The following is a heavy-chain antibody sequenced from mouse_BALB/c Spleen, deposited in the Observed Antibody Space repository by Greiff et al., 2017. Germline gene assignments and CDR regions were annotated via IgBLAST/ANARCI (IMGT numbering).Heavy chain of an antibody. CDR3: TRGGDYYDYDGFAD. J-gene: IGHJ3*01. D-gene: IGHD2-4*01. CDR2: IYPGNSDT. V-gene: IGHV1-5*01. CDR1: GYTFTSYW. Sequence: EVQLQQSGTVLVRPGASVKMSCKASGYTFTSYWMHWVKQRPGQGLDWIGAIYPGNSDTCYNQKFKCKAILTEVTAASTAYIELSSLTNEDSAVSDCTRGGDYYDYDGFADWGQGTLVTVSA.